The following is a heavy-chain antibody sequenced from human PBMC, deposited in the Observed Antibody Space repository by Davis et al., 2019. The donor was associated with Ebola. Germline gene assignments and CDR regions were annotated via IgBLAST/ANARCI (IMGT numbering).Heavy chain of an antibody. CDR3: ARGWLRAGMDV. V-gene: IGHV4-59*12. CDR2: IYYSGDT. Sequence: PSETLSLTCSVSGGSINTFHWSWIRQPPGKKLEWIGDIYYSGDTNYNPSLKRRVTISADTSKRQFSLRLSSVTPEDTALYYCARGWLRAGMDVWGEGTTVTVPS. D-gene: IGHD5-18*01. J-gene: IGHJ6*04. CDR1: GGSINTFH.